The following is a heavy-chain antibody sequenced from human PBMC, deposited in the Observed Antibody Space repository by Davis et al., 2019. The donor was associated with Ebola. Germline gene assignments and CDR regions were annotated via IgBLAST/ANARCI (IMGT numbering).Heavy chain of an antibody. CDR3: AKVHPPATVTTGWFDP. Sequence: GESLKTPRAASGFNLSSHAITRVRQAPGKGLEWVSSISVRSITYHADSVKGRFTISRDNSKNTLYLQMNSLRAEDTAVYYSAKVHPPATVTTGWFDPWGQGTLVTVSS. V-gene: IGHV3-23*01. D-gene: IGHD4-17*01. J-gene: IGHJ5*02. CDR1: GFNLSSHA. CDR2: ISVRSIT.